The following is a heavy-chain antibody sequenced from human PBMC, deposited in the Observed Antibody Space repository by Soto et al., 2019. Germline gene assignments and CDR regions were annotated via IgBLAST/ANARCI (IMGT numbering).Heavy chain of an antibody. J-gene: IGHJ4*02. D-gene: IGHD3-22*01. CDR3: ATEWLLGY. V-gene: IGHV4-4*02. CDR1: SGSISSTNW. Sequence: SETLSLTCVVSSGSISSTNWRSWVRQSPGKGLEWIGEVYHSGSINYNPSLSSRLTISVDKSKNQFSLKLNSVTAADTAVYYCATEWLLGYRGQGTLVTVSS. CDR2: VYHSGSI.